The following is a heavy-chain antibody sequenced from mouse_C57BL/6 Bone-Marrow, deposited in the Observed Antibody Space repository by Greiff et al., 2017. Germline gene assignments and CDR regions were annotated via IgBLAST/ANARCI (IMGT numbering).Heavy chain of an antibody. CDR1: GFTFSDYG. CDR2: ISSGSSTI. J-gene: IGHJ2*01. Sequence: EVHLVESGGGLVKPGGSLKLSCAASGFTFSDYGMHWVRQAPEKGLEWVAYISSGSSTIYYADTVKGRFTISRDNAKNTLFLQMTSLRSEDTAMYYCASEGGFPYFDYWGQGTTLTVSS. CDR3: ASEGGFPYFDY. V-gene: IGHV5-17*01.